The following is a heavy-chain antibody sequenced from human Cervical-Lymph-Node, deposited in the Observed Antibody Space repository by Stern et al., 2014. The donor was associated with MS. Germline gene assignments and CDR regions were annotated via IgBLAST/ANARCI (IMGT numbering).Heavy chain of an antibody. V-gene: IGHV3-23*04. CDR3: AKVGTDGGSDY. D-gene: IGHD4-23*01. CDR2: ISRGGGST. Sequence: EVHLVESGGGLVQPGGSLRLSCVVSGFTFSSHAMSWVRQAPGKGLEWVSGISRGGGSTFYADSVKGRFTITRDNSKNTLYLHLNNLRAEDTALYYCAKVGTDGGSDYWGQGTLVTVSS. J-gene: IGHJ4*02. CDR1: GFTFSSHA.